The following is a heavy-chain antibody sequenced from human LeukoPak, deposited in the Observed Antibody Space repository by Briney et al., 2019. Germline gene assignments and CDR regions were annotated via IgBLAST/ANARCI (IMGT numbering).Heavy chain of an antibody. V-gene: IGHV1-69*05. D-gene: IGHD3-22*01. CDR3: ARDRRAYYYDSSGYYYAGY. J-gene: IGHJ4*02. CDR2: IIPIFGTA. Sequence: ASVKVSCKASGGTFSSYAISWVRQAPGQGLEWMGRIIPIFGTANDAQKFQGRVTITTDESTSTAYMELSSLRSEDTAVYYRARDRRAYYYDSSGYYYAGYGGQGTLVTVSS. CDR1: GGTFSSYA.